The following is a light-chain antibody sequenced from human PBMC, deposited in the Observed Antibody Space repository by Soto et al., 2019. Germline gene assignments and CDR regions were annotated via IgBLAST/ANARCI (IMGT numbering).Light chain of an antibody. V-gene: IGKV3-20*01. CDR3: QQYGSSPT. J-gene: IGKJ5*01. CDR2: AAS. CDR1: QSVSSY. Sequence: EIVLTQSPATLSVSPGERATLSCRASQSVSSYLAWYQQKPGQAPRRLIYAASTRATGIPDRFSGSGSGTDFTLTISRLEPEDFAVYYCQQYGSSPTFGEGTRLEIK.